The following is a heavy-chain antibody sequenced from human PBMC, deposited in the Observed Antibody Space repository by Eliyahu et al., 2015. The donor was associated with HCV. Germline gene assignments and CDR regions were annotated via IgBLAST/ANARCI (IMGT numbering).Heavy chain of an antibody. CDR2: ISNSGNTI. J-gene: IGHJ4*02. CDR3: ARDLGVHYLDY. CDR1: XFSFSDFY. Sequence: QVQLVEXGGGLVKXGGSLXLSCAASXFSFSDFYMNWIRQAPGKGLEXVSYISNSGNTIYYADSVKGRFTISRDSAKNSLYLQMNSLRAEDTAVYYCARDLGVHYLDYWGQGTLVTVSS. V-gene: IGHV3-11*01. D-gene: IGHD3-16*01.